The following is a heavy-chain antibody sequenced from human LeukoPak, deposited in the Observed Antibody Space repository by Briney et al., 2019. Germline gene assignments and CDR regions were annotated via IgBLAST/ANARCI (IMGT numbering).Heavy chain of an antibody. CDR3: ARDGVQGAPRGGYFDY. V-gene: IGHV3-7*01. CDR1: GFTFSGYA. D-gene: IGHD3-10*01. CDR2: IKQDGNER. Sequence: GGSLRLSCAASGFTFSGYAMHWVRQAPGKGLEWVANIKQDGNERYYVDSVGGRFTVSRDNAKNSLYLQLNSLRAEDTAVYYCARDGVQGAPRGGYFDYWGQGILVTVSS. J-gene: IGHJ4*02.